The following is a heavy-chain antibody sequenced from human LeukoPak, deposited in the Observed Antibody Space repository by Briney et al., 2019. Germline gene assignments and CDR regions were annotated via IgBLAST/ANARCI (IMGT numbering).Heavy chain of an antibody. CDR3: ARERIAVAGTEH. CDR1: GGSISSGDYY. CDR2: IYYSGST. Sequence: SETLSLTCTVSGGSISSGDYYWSRIRQPPGKGLEWIGYIYYSGSTYYNPSLKSRVTISVDTSKNQFSLKLSSVTAADTAVYYCARERIAVAGTEHWGQGTLVTVSS. J-gene: IGHJ1*01. V-gene: IGHV4-30-4*01. D-gene: IGHD6-19*01.